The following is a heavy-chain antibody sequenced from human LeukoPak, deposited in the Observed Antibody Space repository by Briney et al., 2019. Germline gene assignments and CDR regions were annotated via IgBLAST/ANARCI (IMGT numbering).Heavy chain of an antibody. CDR3: ARKLRETTIFGVVVYYGMDV. Sequence: GASVKVSCKASGGTFSSYAISWVRQAPGQGLEWMGGIIPIFGTANYAQKFQGRVTITADESTSTAYMELSSLRSEDTAVYYCARKLRETTIFGVVVYYGMDVWGQGTTVTVSS. V-gene: IGHV1-69*13. J-gene: IGHJ6*02. D-gene: IGHD3-3*01. CDR1: GGTFSSYA. CDR2: IIPIFGTA.